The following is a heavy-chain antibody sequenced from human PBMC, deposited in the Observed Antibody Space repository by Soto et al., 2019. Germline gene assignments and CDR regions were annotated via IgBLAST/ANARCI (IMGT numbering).Heavy chain of an antibody. CDR2: IRSKAYGGTT. CDR3: TRDATYYYDSSGYYRAEYFQH. V-gene: IGHV3-49*04. D-gene: IGHD3-22*01. Sequence: GGSLRLSCTASGFTFGDYAMSWVRQAPGKGLEWVGFIRSKAYGGTTEYAASVKGRFTISRDDSKSIAYLQMNSLKTEDTAVYYCTRDATYYYDSSGYYRAEYFQHWGQGTLVTVSS. CDR1: GFTFGDYA. J-gene: IGHJ1*01.